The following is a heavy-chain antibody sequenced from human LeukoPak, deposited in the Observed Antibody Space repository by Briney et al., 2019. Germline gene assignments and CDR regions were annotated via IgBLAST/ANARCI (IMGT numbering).Heavy chain of an antibody. D-gene: IGHD3-10*01. V-gene: IGHV3-9*01. CDR1: GFTVSSYA. J-gene: IGHJ4*02. CDR2: ISEESSSI. CDR3: VKNAVGGRASYFDF. Sequence: GGSLGLSCAASGFTVSSYAMHWVRQGPGQGLEWVSGISEESSSIVYADSVKGRFTISRDNAKNSLYLQMNSLRPEDTALYYCVKNAVGGRASYFDFWGQGTLVTVAS.